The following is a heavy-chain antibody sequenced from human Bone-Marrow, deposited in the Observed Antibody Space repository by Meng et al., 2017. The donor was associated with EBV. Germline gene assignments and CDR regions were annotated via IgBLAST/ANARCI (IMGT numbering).Heavy chain of an antibody. Sequence: AQVLPSGAELKKPGSSVKVSCSTSGGPFRSDAVSCVRQAPGQGLEWMGGLIPMVGAPHYAQKFQGRVTIIADESTSTHSMELNSLRSEDTAMYYCARESGRGFTPDYWGQGTLVTVSS. CDR2: LIPMVGAP. CDR3: ARESGRGFTPDY. V-gene: IGHV1-69*01. D-gene: IGHD3-10*01. J-gene: IGHJ4*02. CDR1: GGPFRSDA.